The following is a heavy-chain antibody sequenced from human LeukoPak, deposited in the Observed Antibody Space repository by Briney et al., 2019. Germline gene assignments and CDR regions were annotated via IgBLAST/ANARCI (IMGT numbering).Heavy chain of an antibody. V-gene: IGHV3-74*01. CDR3: ARGAKWAYYFDY. CDR2: INGDESST. CDR1: AFTLNTYW. J-gene: IGHJ4*02. Sequence: SGGSLRLSCAASAFTLNTYWMHWVRQVPGRGLEWVSRINGDESSTNYADSVKGRFTISRDNAKDTLYLHMNSLTAEDTAVYYCARGAKWAYYFDYWGQGTLVTVSS. D-gene: IGHD1-26*01.